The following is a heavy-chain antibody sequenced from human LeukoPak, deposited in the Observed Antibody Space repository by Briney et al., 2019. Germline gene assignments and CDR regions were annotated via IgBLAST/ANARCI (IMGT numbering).Heavy chain of an antibody. CDR1: GFTVSSNY. V-gene: IGHV3-66*01. CDR3: AKDLHYGSADY. J-gene: IGHJ4*02. CDR2: IYSGGST. Sequence: GGSLRLSCAASGFTVSSNYMSWVRQAPGKGLEWVSIIYSGGSTYYADSVKGRFTISRDNSKNTLYLQMNSLRAEDTAVYYCAKDLHYGSADYWGQGTLVTVSS. D-gene: IGHD3-10*01.